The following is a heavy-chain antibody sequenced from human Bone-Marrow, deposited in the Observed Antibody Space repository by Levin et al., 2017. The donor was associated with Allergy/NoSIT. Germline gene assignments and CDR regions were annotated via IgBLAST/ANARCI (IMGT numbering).Heavy chain of an antibody. D-gene: IGHD3-22*01. CDR2: SSAYNGRT. Sequence: ASVKVSCKASGYTFSSYVISWVRQVPGQGLEWMGWSSAYNGRTQYVQNFEDRVNMTTDRSTSTAYMELRSLGSGDTAVYYCARENYDTSGQRLHFDSWGQGTLVTVSS. CDR3: ARENYDTSGQRLHFDS. J-gene: IGHJ4*02. V-gene: IGHV1-18*01. CDR1: GYTFSSYV.